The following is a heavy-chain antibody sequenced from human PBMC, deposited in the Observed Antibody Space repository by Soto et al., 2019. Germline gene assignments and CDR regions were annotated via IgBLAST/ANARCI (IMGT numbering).Heavy chain of an antibody. CDR1: GGSISSYY. V-gene: IGHV4-59*01. CDR2: IYYSGST. CDR3: ARNNSGYDSADYYGMDV. J-gene: IGHJ6*02. Sequence: SETLSLTCTVSGGSISSYYWSWIRQPPGKGPEWIGYIYYSGSTNYNPSLKSRVTISVDTSKNQFSLKLSSVTAADTAVYYCARNNSGYDSADYYGMDVWGQGTTVTVSS. D-gene: IGHD5-12*01.